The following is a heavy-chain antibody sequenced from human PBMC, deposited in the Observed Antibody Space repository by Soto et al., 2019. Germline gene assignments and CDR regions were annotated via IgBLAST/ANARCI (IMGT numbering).Heavy chain of an antibody. Sequence: ASVKVSCKASGYMFTSHAIFWMRQAPGQRPEWLGWINTGTGDTSYSQMLQGRVTITRDTSASTAFMDLSSLRSEDTAMYYCAREYGSGPYYQAFDVWGRGTMVTVSS. V-gene: IGHV1-3*04. CDR2: INTGTGDT. D-gene: IGHD3-10*01. CDR1: GYMFTSHA. CDR3: AREYGSGPYYQAFDV. J-gene: IGHJ3*01.